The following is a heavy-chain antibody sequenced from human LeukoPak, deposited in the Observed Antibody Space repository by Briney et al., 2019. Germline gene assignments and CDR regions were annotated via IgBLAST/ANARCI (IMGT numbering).Heavy chain of an antibody. CDR1: GFTFSSYG. V-gene: IGHV3-33*01. CDR2: IWYDGSNK. J-gene: IGHJ4*02. CDR3: ARDRRYYDSSGSDY. Sequence: GRSLRLSCAASGFTFSSYGMHWVRQAPGKGLEWVAVIWYDGSNKYYADSVKGRFTISRDNSKNTLYLQMISLRAEDTAVYYCARDRRYYDSSGSDYWGQGTLVTVSS. D-gene: IGHD3-22*01.